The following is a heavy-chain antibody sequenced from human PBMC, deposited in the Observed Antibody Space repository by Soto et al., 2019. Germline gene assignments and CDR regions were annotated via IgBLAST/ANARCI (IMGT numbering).Heavy chain of an antibody. V-gene: IGHV4-39*01. Sequence: SETLSLTCSVSGASIRSTSYYWGWIRQPPGKGLEWIGSIYYSGSTHYSPSLKSRIIMSIDTSTNQFSLKLTSVTAADTAVYYCTRQEGGAAADRTLDDWGEGTSVTVSS. J-gene: IGHJ4*02. CDR2: IYYSGST. D-gene: IGHD6-13*01. CDR1: GASIRSTSYY. CDR3: TRQEGGAAADRTLDD.